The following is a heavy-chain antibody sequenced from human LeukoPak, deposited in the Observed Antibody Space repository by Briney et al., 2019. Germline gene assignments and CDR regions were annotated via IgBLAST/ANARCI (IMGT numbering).Heavy chain of an antibody. J-gene: IGHJ4*02. CDR2: IHYSGST. CDR1: GGSISSYY. D-gene: IGHD3-22*01. V-gene: IGHV4-59*08. Sequence: ASETLSLTCTVSGGSISSYYWSWIRQPPGKGLEWIGYIHYSGSTNYNPSLKSRVTISVDTSKNQFSLKLSSVTAADTAVYYCARRGYYDSRGYFDYWGQGTLVTVSS. CDR3: ARRGYYDSRGYFDY.